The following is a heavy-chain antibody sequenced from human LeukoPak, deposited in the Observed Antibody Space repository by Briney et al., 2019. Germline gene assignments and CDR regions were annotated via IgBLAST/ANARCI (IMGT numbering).Heavy chain of an antibody. Sequence: ASVKVSCKASGYTFTGYYMHWVRQAPGQGLEWMGWINPNSGGTNYAQKFQGRVTMTRDTFISTAYMELSRLRSDDTGVYYCARVGLAAAGLYYFDYWGQGTLVTVSS. CDR3: ARVGLAAAGLYYFDY. CDR1: GYTFTGYY. V-gene: IGHV1-2*02. CDR2: INPNSGGT. J-gene: IGHJ4*02. D-gene: IGHD6-13*01.